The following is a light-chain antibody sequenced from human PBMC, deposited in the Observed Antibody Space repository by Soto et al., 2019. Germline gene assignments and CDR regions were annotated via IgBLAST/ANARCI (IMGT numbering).Light chain of an antibody. J-gene: IGKJ1*01. CDR1: QAIRND. Sequence: GGRVTITCRASQAIRNDLAWYQQKPGRAPKRLIYGSSSLQSGVPSRFSGRGSGTEFTLTISSLQPEDFATYYCHQHNVYPRTFGQGTKV. CDR2: GSS. CDR3: HQHNVYPRT. V-gene: IGKV1-17*01.